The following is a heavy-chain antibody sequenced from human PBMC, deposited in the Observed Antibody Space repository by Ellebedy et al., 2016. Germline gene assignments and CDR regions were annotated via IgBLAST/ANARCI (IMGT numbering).Heavy chain of an antibody. CDR1: GGTFSSYA. CDR3: ASSIPYGMDV. D-gene: IGHD2-21*01. J-gene: IGHJ6*02. V-gene: IGHV1-69*13. Sequence: ASVKVSCKASGGTFSSYAISWVRQAPGQGLEWMGGIIPIFGTANYAQKFQGRVTITADESTSTAYMELSSLRSEDTAVYYCASSIPYGMDVWGQGTTVTVSS. CDR2: IIPIFGTA.